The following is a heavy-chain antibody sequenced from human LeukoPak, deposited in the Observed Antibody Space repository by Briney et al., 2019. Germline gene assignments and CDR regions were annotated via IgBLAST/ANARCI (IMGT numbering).Heavy chain of an antibody. D-gene: IGHD5-18*01. V-gene: IGHV4-31*03. J-gene: IGHJ5*02. Sequence: KASETLSLTCTVSGGSISSGGYYWSWIRQHPGKGLEWIGYIYYSGSTYYNPSLKSRVTISVDTSENQFSLKLSSVTAADTAVYYCARVTTRYSYGYFYPWGQGTLVTVSS. CDR3: ARVTTRYSYGYFYP. CDR1: GGSISSGGYY. CDR2: IYYSGST.